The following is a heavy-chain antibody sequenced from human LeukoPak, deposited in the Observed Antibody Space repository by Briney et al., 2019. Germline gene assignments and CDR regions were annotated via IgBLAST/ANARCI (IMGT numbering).Heavy chain of an antibody. D-gene: IGHD1-26*01. CDR3: ARDGNGSWGCYYYYMDV. V-gene: IGHV1-18*01. CDR2: MSVYNGNT. J-gene: IGHJ6*03. Sequence: ASVKVSCKASGYTFTSYGISWVRQAPGQGLEWMGWMSVYNGNTNYAQKLQGRVTMTTDTSTSTAYMELRSLRSDDTAVYYCARDGNGSWGCYYYYMDVWGKGTTVTVSS. CDR1: GYTFTSYG.